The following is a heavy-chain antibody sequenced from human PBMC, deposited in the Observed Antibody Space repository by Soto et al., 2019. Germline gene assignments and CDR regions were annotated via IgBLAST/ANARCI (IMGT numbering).Heavy chain of an antibody. V-gene: IGHV3-23*01. CDR2: ISGSGGST. CDR3: ARGGCQGGEFSFHHDALSS. Sequence: GRSLRLSCAASGFTFSSYAMSWVRQAPGKGLEWVSAISGSGGSTYYADSVKGRFTISRDNSKNTLYLQMNSLRAEDTAVYYCARGGCQGGEFSFHHDALSSWAQRTTVPVAS. CDR1: GFTFSSYA. D-gene: IGHD3-16*01. J-gene: IGHJ3*02.